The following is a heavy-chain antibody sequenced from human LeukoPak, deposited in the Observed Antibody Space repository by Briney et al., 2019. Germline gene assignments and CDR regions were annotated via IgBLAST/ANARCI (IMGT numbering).Heavy chain of an antibody. CDR3: ASLLRRDGYNPDY. Sequence: SETLSLTCTVSGGSISSSIYYWGWIRQPPGKGLEWIGSAYYSGSTYHNPSLKSRVTISVDTSKNQFSLKLSSVTAADTAVYYCASLLRRDGYNPDYWGQGTLVTVSS. D-gene: IGHD5-24*01. CDR2: AYYSGST. V-gene: IGHV4-39*07. CDR1: GGSISSSIYY. J-gene: IGHJ4*02.